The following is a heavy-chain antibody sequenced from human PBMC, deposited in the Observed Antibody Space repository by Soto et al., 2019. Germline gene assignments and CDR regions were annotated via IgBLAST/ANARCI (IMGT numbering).Heavy chain of an antibody. V-gene: IGHV4-31*03. CDR2: IYYSGST. D-gene: IGHD6-19*01. CDR3: ASGPGSGWYDY. CDR1: GGSISSGDYY. Sequence: QVQLQESGPGLVKPSQTLSLTCTVSGGSISSGDYYWSWIRQHPGKGLEWIGDIYYSGSTYYNPSLNSRVTISVDTSKSQFSLKLSSVTAADTAVYYCASGPGSGWYDYWGQGTLVTVSS. J-gene: IGHJ4*02.